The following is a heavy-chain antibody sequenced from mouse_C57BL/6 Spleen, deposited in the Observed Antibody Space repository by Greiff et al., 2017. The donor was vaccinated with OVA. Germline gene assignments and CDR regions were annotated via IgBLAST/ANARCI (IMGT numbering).Heavy chain of an antibody. CDR2: IDPSDSET. CDR3: ARLDSYYFDY. CDR1: GYTFTSYW. V-gene: IGHV1-52*01. J-gene: IGHJ2*01. Sequence: QVQLQQSGAELVRPGSSVKLSCKASGYTFTSYWMHWVKQRPIQGLEWIGNIDPSDSETHYNQKFKDKATLTVDKSSSTAYMQLSSLTSEDSAVYYCARLDSYYFDYWGQGTTLTVSS.